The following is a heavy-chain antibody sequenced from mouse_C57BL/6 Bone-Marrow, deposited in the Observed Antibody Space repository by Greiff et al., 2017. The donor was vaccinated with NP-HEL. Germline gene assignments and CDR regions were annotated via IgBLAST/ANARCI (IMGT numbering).Heavy chain of an antibody. CDR1: GYAFTNYL. CDR3: ARSGYLYYFDY. V-gene: IGHV1-54*01. CDR2: INPGSGGT. J-gene: IGHJ2*01. D-gene: IGHD3-1*01. Sequence: VQLQQSGAELVRPGTSVKVSCKASGYAFTNYLIEWVKQRPGQGLEWIGVINPGSGGTNYNEKFKGKATLTADKSSSTAYMQLSSLTSEDSAVYFCARSGYLYYFDYWGQGTTLTVSS.